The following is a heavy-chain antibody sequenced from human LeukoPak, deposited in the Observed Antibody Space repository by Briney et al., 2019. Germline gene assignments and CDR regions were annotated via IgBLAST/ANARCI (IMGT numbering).Heavy chain of an antibody. V-gene: IGHV3-30*04. Sequence: GGSLRLSCAASGFTFSSYAMHWVRQAPGKGLEWVAAISYDGSNKYYADSVKGRLTISRDNSKNTLYLQMNSLRAEDTAVYYCARGRGVTAIHDAFDIWGQGTMVTVSS. CDR3: ARGRGVTAIHDAFDI. J-gene: IGHJ3*02. CDR1: GFTFSSYA. CDR2: ISYDGSNK. D-gene: IGHD2-21*02.